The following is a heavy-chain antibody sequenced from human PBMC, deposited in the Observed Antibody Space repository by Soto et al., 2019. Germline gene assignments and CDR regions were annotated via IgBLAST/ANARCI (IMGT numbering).Heavy chain of an antibody. CDR1: GFTVSDSY. Sequence: EVQLVETGGDVIQSGGSLTLSCAASGFTVSDSYMSWVRQAPGRGLEWVSAIGSDGTAIQYADSVKGRFTISKDNSNDMLYLQMNSLRAEDTAVYYCVRPGLTVPGTRYFDHWGQGALVTVSS. D-gene: IGHD6-19*01. CDR3: VRPGLTVPGTRYFDH. CDR2: IGSDGTAI. V-gene: IGHV3-53*02. J-gene: IGHJ4*02.